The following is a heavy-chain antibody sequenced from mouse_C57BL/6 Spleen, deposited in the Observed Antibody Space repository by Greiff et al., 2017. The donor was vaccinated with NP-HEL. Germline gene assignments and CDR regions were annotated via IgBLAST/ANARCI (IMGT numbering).Heavy chain of an antibody. CDR2: ISSGGSYT. CDR3: ARGGYGVYAMDY. Sequence: EVHLVESGGDLVKPGGSLKLSCAASGFTFSSYGMSWVRQTPDKRLEWVATISSGGSYTYYPDSVKGRFTISRDNAKNTLYLQMSSLKSEDTAMYYCARGGYGVYAMDYWGQGTSVTVSS. J-gene: IGHJ4*01. D-gene: IGHD2-2*01. CDR1: GFTFSSYG. V-gene: IGHV5-6*01.